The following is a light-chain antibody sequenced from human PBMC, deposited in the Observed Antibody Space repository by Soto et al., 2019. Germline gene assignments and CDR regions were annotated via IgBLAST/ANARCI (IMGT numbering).Light chain of an antibody. CDR1: SSDVGGYDY. J-gene: IGLJ2*01. Sequence: QSALTQPASVSGSPGQSITISCTGTSSDVGGYDYVSWYQQHPGKAPKLMISEVSNRPSGVSDRFSGSKSGNTASLAISWLQDEDEADYYCASYTSSNTVVFGGGTKVTVL. CDR3: ASYTSSNTVV. CDR2: EVS. V-gene: IGLV2-14*01.